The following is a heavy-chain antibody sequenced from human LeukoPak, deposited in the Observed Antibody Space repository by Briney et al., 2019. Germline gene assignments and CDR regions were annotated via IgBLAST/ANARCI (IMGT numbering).Heavy chain of an antibody. Sequence: GGSLRLSCAASEFTFSSYWMSWVRQAPGKGLEWVANIKQDGSEKYYVDSVRGRFTISRDNAKKSLYLQMSSLRAEDTAVYYCARGGPLEWLSDFDYWAREPWSPSPQ. J-gene: IGHJ4*02. CDR1: EFTFSSYW. CDR2: IKQDGSEK. CDR3: ARGGPLEWLSDFDY. D-gene: IGHD3-3*01. V-gene: IGHV3-7*01.